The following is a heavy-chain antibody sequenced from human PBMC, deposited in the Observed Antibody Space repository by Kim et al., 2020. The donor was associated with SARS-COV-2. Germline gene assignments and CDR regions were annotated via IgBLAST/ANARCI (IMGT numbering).Heavy chain of an antibody. Sequence: SPSFQGQVTNSADKSISTAYLQWSSLKASDTAMYYCARRLWFGESDAFDIWGQGTMVTVSS. J-gene: IGHJ3*02. CDR3: ARRLWFGESDAFDI. V-gene: IGHV5-51*06. D-gene: IGHD3-10*01.